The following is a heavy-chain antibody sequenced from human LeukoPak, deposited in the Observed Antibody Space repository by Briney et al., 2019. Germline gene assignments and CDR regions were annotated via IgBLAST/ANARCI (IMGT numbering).Heavy chain of an antibody. V-gene: IGHV4-30-4*01. CDR2: IYYSGST. CDR3: ARFGAGVDY. D-gene: IGHD1-26*01. CDR1: GGSISSGDYY. J-gene: IGHJ4*02. Sequence: SETLSLTCTVSGGSISSGDYYWGWIRQPPGKGLEWIGYIYYSGSTYYNPSLKSRVTISVDTSKDQFSLKLSSVTAADTAVYYCARFGAGVDYWGQGTLVTVSS.